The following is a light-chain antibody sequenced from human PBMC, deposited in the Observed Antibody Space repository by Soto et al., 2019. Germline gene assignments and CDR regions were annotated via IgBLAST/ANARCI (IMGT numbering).Light chain of an antibody. CDR2: DVN. J-gene: IGLJ2*01. CDR1: RSDIGAYNY. CDR3: SSFTPSSTLV. Sequence: QSALTQPASVSGSPGQWITISCTGTRSDIGAYNYVSWYQHHPGKAPKVLIYDVNYRPSGVSSRFSGSKSGSTASLTISGLQAEDEAHYYCSSFTPSSTLVFGGGTKVTVL. V-gene: IGLV2-14*03.